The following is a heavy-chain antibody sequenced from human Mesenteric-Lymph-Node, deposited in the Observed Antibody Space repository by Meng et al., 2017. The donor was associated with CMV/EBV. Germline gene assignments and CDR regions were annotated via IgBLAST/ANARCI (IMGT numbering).Heavy chain of an antibody. D-gene: IGHD2-2*01. J-gene: IGHJ6*02. CDR1: GYSFTSYW. Sequence: GESLKISCQGSGYSFTSYWIGWVRQMPGKGLEWMGIIYPGDSDTRYSPSFQGQVTISADKSISTAYLQWSSLKASDTAMYYCARLIRYCSSTSCPDYYYGMDVWGQGTTVTVSS. CDR3: ARLIRYCSSTSCPDYYYGMDV. CDR2: IYPGDSDT. V-gene: IGHV5-51*01.